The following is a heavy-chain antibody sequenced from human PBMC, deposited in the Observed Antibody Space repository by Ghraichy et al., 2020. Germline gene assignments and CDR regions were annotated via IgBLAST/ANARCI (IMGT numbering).Heavy chain of an antibody. Sequence: GSLRLSCAASGITFSSYSMSWVRQAPGKGLEWVSSITSTSSYIYYAYSMKGRFTISRDNAKNSVYLQMNSLRVEDTAVYNCAGDPGYCSGGRCFNDAFDIWGQGTMVTVSS. D-gene: IGHD2-15*01. CDR1: GITFSSYS. V-gene: IGHV3-21*01. CDR3: AGDPGYCSGGRCFNDAFDI. CDR2: ITSTSSYI. J-gene: IGHJ3*02.